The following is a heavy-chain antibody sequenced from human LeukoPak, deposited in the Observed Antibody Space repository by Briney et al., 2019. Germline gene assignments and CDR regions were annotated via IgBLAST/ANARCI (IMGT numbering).Heavy chain of an antibody. V-gene: IGHV4-59*01. Sequence: SETLSLTCTVSGGSISNYYWTWVRQPTGKGLEWIGFIYYSESPTYNPSLKSRVTISVDTSKNQFSLKLSSVTAADTAVYYCASGYSSSWYFGYWGQGTLVTVSS. D-gene: IGHD6-13*01. CDR3: ASGYSSSWYFGY. CDR2: IYYSESP. CDR1: GGSISNYY. J-gene: IGHJ4*02.